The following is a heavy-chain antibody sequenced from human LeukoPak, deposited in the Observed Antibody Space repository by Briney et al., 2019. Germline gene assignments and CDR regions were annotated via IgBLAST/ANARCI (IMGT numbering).Heavy chain of an antibody. V-gene: IGHV4-59*01. CDR3: ARVDPDSSSTLEVFDY. CDR1: GGSISSYY. D-gene: IGHD6-6*01. J-gene: IGHJ4*02. Sequence: SETLSLTCTVSGGSISSYYWSGIRQPPGKGLEWIGYIYYSGSTNYNPSLKSRVTISVDTSKNQFSLKLSSVTAADTAVYYCARVDPDSSSTLEVFDYWGQGTLVTVSS. CDR2: IYYSGST.